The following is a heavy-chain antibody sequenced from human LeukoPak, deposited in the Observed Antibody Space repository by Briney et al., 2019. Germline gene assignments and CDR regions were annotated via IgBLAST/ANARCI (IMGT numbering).Heavy chain of an antibody. J-gene: IGHJ4*02. D-gene: IGHD3-10*01. Sequence: VASVKVSCKASGYTFTSYDINWVRQATGQGREWMGWMNPNSGNTGYAQKFQGRVTMTRNTSISTAYMELSSLRSEDTSRNYCARAVRGRGFDCWGQGTLVNVSS. CDR2: MNPNSGNT. CDR1: GYTFTSYD. CDR3: ARAVRGRGFDC. V-gene: IGHV1-8*01.